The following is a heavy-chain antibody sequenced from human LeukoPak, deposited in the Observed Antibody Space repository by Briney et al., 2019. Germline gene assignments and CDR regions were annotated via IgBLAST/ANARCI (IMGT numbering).Heavy chain of an antibody. CDR1: GFTFSSYA. CDR2: TSGSGDST. V-gene: IGHV3-23*01. Sequence: PGGSLRLSCAASGFTFSSYAMSWVRQAPGKGMEWVSVTSGSGDSTYYADSVKGRFTISRGNSKNTLYLQMNSLRAEDTAVYYCAKDLGMGYQLPHSGYWGQGTLVTVSS. D-gene: IGHD2-2*01. J-gene: IGHJ4*02. CDR3: AKDLGMGYQLPHSGY.